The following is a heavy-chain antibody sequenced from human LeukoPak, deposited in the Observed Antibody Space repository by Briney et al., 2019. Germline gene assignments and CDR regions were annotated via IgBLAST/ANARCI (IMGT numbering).Heavy chain of an antibody. V-gene: IGHV4-34*01. D-gene: IGHD2-2*01. CDR1: GGSFSGYY. Sequence: SETLSLTCAVYGGSFSGYYWSWIRQPPGKGLEWIGEINHSGSTNYNPSLKSRVTISVDTSKDQFSLKLSSVTAADTAVYYCASVKYCSSTSCYRPFSALDYWGQGTLVTVSS. CDR2: INHSGST. J-gene: IGHJ4*02. CDR3: ASVKYCSSTSCYRPFSALDY.